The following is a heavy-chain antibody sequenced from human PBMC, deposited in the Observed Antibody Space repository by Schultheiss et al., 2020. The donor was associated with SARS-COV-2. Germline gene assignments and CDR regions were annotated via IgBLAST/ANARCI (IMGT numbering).Heavy chain of an antibody. V-gene: IGHV1-69*05. CDR3: ARGWTREHSLLGAY. Sequence: SVKVSCKASGYTFTGYSVHWVRQAPGQGLEWMGGIIPIFGTANYAQKFQGRVTMTTDTSTSTAYMELRSLRSDDTAVYYCARGWTREHSLLGAYWGQGTRVTVSS. CDR1: GYTFTGYS. D-gene: IGHD1-26*01. J-gene: IGHJ4*02. CDR2: IIPIFGTA.